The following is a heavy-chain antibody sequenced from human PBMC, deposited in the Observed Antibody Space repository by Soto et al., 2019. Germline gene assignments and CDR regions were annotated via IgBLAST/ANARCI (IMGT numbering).Heavy chain of an antibody. D-gene: IGHD3-10*01. Sequence: GGSLRLSCAASGFTLTTYAMTWVRQPPGKGLEWVSSMNDAATSTSYADSVKGRFTTSRDNSKNTLYLEMNTLRAEDTAVYYCARGGADHYNYGMDVWGQGTTVTVSS. J-gene: IGHJ6*02. V-gene: IGHV3-23*05. CDR2: MNDAATST. CDR1: GFTLTTYA. CDR3: ARGGADHYNYGMDV.